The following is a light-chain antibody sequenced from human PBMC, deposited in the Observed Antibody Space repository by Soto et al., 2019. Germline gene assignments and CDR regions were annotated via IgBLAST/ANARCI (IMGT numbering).Light chain of an antibody. CDR1: SSDVGAYNY. CDR2: DVS. J-gene: IGLJ1*01. V-gene: IGLV2-14*03. Sequence: QSALTQPASVAGSPGQSITISCTGTSSDVGAYNYVSWYQQHPGKVPKLMIYDVSDRPSGVSNRFSGSKSGNTASLTISGLHAEAEADFYCSSFTRRNSYVFGTGTKLTVL. CDR3: SSFTRRNSYV.